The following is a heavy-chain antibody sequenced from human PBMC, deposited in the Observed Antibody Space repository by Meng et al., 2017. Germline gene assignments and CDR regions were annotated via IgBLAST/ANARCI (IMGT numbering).Heavy chain of an antibody. CDR1: GYTLTELS. CDR2: FEPEDDET. V-gene: IGHV1-24*01. CDR3: ATMWRLVGATGGDIPYYFDY. D-gene: IGHD1-26*01. J-gene: IGHJ4*02. Sequence: ASVKVSCKVSGYTLTELSMHWVRQAPGKGLEWMGGFEPEDDETVYAQKFQGRVTMTEDTSIDTAYMELDSLRSEDTAVYYCATMWRLVGATGGDIPYYFDYWGQGTVVTVSS.